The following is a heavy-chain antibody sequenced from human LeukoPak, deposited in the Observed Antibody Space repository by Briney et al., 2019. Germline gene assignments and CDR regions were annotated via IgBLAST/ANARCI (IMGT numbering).Heavy chain of an antibody. Sequence: ASVKVSCKASGYTFTSYGISWVRQAPGQGLEWMGWISAYNGNTNYAQKLQGRVTMTTDTSTSTAYMELRSLRSGDTAVYYCARDQGIVVVPAATIDYCGQGTLVTVSS. CDR1: GYTFTSYG. CDR3: ARDQGIVVVPAATIDY. D-gene: IGHD2-2*01. CDR2: ISAYNGNT. V-gene: IGHV1-18*01. J-gene: IGHJ4*02.